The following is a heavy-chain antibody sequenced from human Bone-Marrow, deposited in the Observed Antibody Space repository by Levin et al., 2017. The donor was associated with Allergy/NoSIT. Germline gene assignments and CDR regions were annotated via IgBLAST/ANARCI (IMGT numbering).Heavy chain of an antibody. D-gene: IGHD5-18*01. V-gene: IGHV3-53*01. CDR1: GFTVGNNY. J-gene: IGHJ4*02. CDR3: AGYTAKDY. Sequence: GGFLRLSCVASGFTVGNNYMSWVRQAPGKGLEWVSVIYSGGSTYYADSVKGRFTVSRDSSKNILFLQMNSLTAEDTAVYYCAGYTAKDYWGRGTLVTVSS. CDR2: IYSGGST.